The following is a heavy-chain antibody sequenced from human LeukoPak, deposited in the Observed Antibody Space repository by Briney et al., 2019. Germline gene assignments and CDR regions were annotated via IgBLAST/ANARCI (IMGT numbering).Heavy chain of an antibody. CDR1: GYTFTSYA. J-gene: IGHJ6*02. CDR2: INAGNGNT. Sequence: ASVKVSCKASGYTFTSYAMHWVRQAPGQRLEWMGWINAGNGNTKYSQKFQGRVTITADESTSTAYMELSSLRSEDTAVYYCARKYYYDSSGYLRPDYYYYYGMDVWGQGTTVTVSS. D-gene: IGHD3-22*01. CDR3: ARKYYYDSSGYLRPDYYYYYGMDV. V-gene: IGHV1-3*01.